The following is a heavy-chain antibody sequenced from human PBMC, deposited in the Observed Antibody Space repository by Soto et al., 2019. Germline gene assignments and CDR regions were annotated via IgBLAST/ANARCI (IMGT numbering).Heavy chain of an antibody. D-gene: IGHD1-1*01. CDR3: ARVSTATEHSTTPFHY. CDR1: GYTLTTYG. CDR2: ISAYNGDT. Sequence: QLVQSGAEVRKPGASVKVSCKASGYTLTTYGISWVRQAPGQGLEWLGWISAYNGDTYYAQKVQGRVTMTTDTSTSTANMDLRRLRIDDTAVYYCARVSTATEHSTTPFHYWGQGTLVTVSS. V-gene: IGHV1-18*04. J-gene: IGHJ4*02.